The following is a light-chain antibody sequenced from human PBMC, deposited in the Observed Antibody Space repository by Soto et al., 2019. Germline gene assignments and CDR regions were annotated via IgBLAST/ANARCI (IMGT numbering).Light chain of an antibody. CDR3: QQYNSYPIT. Sequence: DIQMTQSPSTLSASVGDRVTITCRASQSISSWLAWYQQKPGKAPKLLIYDASSLESGVPSRFSGSGSGTEFTFTIISLLPDDFATYYCQQYNSYPITFGQGTRLEIK. CDR2: DAS. V-gene: IGKV1-5*01. J-gene: IGKJ5*01. CDR1: QSISSW.